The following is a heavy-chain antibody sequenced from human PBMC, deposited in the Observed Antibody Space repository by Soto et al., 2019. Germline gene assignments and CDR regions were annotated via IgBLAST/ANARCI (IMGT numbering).Heavy chain of an antibody. Sequence: QVQLVQSGAEVKKPGSSVKVSCKASGGTFSSYAISWVRQAPGQGLEWMGGIIPIFGTANYAQKFQGRVTITADEYTSTAYRELSSLRSDDTAVYYCARVIARHYYDSRKVLSGMDGWGQGTTVTVSS. CDR3: ARVIARHYYDSRKVLSGMDG. J-gene: IGHJ6*02. D-gene: IGHD3-22*01. V-gene: IGHV1-69*01. CDR2: IIPIFGTA. CDR1: GGTFSSYA.